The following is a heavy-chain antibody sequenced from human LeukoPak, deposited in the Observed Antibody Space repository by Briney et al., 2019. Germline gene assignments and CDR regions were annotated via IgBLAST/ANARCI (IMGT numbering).Heavy chain of an antibody. J-gene: IGHJ6*02. Sequence: PGGSLRLSCAASGFTFSSYGMHWVRQAPGKGLEWVAVISYDGSNKYYADSVKGRFTISRDNSKNTLYLQMNSLRAEDTAVYYCAKDLDVPAVRPYYHYGMDVWGQGTTVTVSS. CDR3: AKDLDVPAVRPYYHYGMDV. V-gene: IGHV3-30*18. CDR2: ISYDGSNK. D-gene: IGHD2-2*01. CDR1: GFTFSSYG.